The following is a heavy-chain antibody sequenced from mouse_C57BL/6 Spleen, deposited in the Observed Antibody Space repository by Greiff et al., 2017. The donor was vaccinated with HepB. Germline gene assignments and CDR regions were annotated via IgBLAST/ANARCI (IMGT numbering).Heavy chain of an antibody. Sequence: VQLQQSGPELVKPGASVKISCKASGYSFTGYYMNWVKQSPEKSLEWIGEINPSTGGTTYNQKFKAKATLTVDKSSSTAYMQLKSLTSEDSAVYYCASHYYGTSRDYFDYWGQGTTLTVSS. CDR3: ASHYYGTSRDYFDY. CDR2: INPSTGGT. J-gene: IGHJ2*01. CDR1: GYSFTGYY. D-gene: IGHD1-1*01. V-gene: IGHV1-42*01.